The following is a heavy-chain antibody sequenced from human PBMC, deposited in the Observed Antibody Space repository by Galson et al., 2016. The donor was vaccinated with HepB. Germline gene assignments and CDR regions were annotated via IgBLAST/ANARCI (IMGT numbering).Heavy chain of an antibody. Sequence: ETLSLTCAVSGGTINSASYSWSWIRQQPGKGLEWIGYISYRGRTNYNPSLKSRVIIAADTSHNQFSLNLTSVSAADTGVYFWARGEMATITGFDLWGQGILVTVSS. CDR2: ISYRGRT. CDR1: GGTINSASYS. D-gene: IGHD5-24*01. J-gene: IGHJ4*02. CDR3: ARGEMATITGFDL. V-gene: IGHV4-61*01.